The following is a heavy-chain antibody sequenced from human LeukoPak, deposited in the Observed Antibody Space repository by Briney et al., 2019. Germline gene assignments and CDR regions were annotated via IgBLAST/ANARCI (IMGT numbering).Heavy chain of an antibody. CDR1: GFTFSSYS. CDR3: ARDGYSYGYRAFDI. J-gene: IGHJ3*02. V-gene: IGHV3-48*04. CDR2: ISSSSSTI. Sequence: GGSLRLSCAASGFTFSSYSMNWVRQAPGKGLEWVSYISSSSSTIYYADSVKGRFTISRDNAKNSLYLQMNSLRAEDTAVYYCARDGYSYGYRAFDIWGQGTMVTVSS. D-gene: IGHD5-18*01.